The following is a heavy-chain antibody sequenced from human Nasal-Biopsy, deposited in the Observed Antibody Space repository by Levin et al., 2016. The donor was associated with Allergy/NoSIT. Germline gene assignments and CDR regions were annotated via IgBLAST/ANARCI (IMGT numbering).Heavy chain of an antibody. J-gene: IGHJ3*02. CDR2: VYFTGTP. CDR1: GGSISFSSYY. D-gene: IGHD4-17*01. CDR3: ARQYGETAPSYALDT. V-gene: IGHV4-39*01. Sequence: SETLSLTCTVSGGSISFSSYYWGWIRQPPGKALEWIGSVYFTGTPHHNPSLQSRVTLSLDTSKNQFSLKLSSVSAADTAMYYCARQYGETAPSYALDTWGQGTLVTVSS.